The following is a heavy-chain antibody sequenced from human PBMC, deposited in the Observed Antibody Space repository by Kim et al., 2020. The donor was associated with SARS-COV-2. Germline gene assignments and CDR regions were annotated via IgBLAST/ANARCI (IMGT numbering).Heavy chain of an antibody. Sequence: GESLKISCKGSGYSFTSYWIGWVRQMPGKGLEWMGIIYPGDSDTRYSPSFQGQVTISADKSISTAYLQWSSLKASDTAMYYCARHRGGGQLVGDHNWFDPWGQGTLVTVSS. J-gene: IGHJ5*02. V-gene: IGHV5-51*01. CDR3: ARHRGGGQLVGDHNWFDP. CDR1: GYSFTSYW. CDR2: IYPGDSDT. D-gene: IGHD6-13*01.